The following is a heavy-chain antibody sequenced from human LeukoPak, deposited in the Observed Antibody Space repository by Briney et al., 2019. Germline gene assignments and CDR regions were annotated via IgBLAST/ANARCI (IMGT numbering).Heavy chain of an antibody. CDR2: INHSGST. J-gene: IGHJ4*02. CDR1: GGSFSGYY. Sequence: SETLSLTCAVYGGSFSGYYWSWIRQPPGKGLEWIGEINHSGSTNYNPSLKSRVTISVDRSKNQFSLKLSSVTAADTAVYYCARQRGYSYGPFDYWGQGTLVTVSS. V-gene: IGHV4-34*01. CDR3: ARQRGYSYGPFDY. D-gene: IGHD5-18*01.